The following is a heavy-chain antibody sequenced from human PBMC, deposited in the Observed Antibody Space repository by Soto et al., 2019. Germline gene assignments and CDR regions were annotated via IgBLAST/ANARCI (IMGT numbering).Heavy chain of an antibody. CDR1: GGSISSYY. D-gene: IGHD2-21*01. V-gene: IGHV4-59*12. CDR2: IYYSGST. Sequence: SETLSVTCTVSGGSISSYYWSCIRQPPGKGLEWIGYIYYSGSTNYNPSLKSRVTISVDTSKNQFSLKVRSVTAADTAVYYCARETCGDYVGYFDPWGQGIQVTVSS. CDR3: ARETCGDYVGYFDP. J-gene: IGHJ5*02.